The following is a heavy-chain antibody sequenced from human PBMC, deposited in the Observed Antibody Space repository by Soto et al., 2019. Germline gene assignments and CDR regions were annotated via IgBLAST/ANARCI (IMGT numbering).Heavy chain of an antibody. D-gene: IGHD2-15*01. Sequence: QVQLVESGGGLVKPGGSLRLSCAASGFTFSDYYMSWIRQAPGKGLEWVSYISSSGSTIYYADAVKSRFTISRDNGKNPLSLQMNRLRGEDTAVYYCARMAAPIDSWGQGTLVTVSS. CDR3: ARMAAPIDS. J-gene: IGHJ4*02. CDR1: GFTFSDYY. V-gene: IGHV3-11*01. CDR2: ISSSGSTI.